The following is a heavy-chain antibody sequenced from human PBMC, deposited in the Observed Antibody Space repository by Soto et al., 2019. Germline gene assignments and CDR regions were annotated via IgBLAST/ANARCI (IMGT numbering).Heavy chain of an antibody. CDR2: IKQDGSEK. V-gene: IGHV3-7*04. CDR3: ARDCSSGWFDAFDI. J-gene: IGHJ3*02. CDR1: GFTFSDYW. Sequence: GGSLRLSCAASGFTFSDYWMNWLRQAPGKGLEWVANIKQDGSEKYYVDSVKGRFTISRDNAKNSLYLQMNSLRAEDTAVYYCARDCSSGWFDAFDIWGQGTMVTVSS. D-gene: IGHD6-19*01.